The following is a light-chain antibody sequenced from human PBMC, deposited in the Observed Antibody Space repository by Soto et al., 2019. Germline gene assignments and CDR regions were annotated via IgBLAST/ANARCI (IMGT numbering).Light chain of an antibody. CDR3: QQRTNWPA. CDR1: QSVRSY. CDR2: DAS. Sequence: EIVLTQSPATLSLSPGERATLSCRASQSVRSYLAWYQQKPGQAPRLLIYDASTRATGIPARFSGSGSGTDFTLTISSLEPEDFAVYYCQQRTNWPAFGQGTRLEIK. J-gene: IGKJ5*01. V-gene: IGKV3-11*01.